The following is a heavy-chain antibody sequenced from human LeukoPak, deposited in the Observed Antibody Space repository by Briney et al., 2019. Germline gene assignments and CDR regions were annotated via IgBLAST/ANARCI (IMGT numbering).Heavy chain of an antibody. J-gene: IGHJ5*02. Sequence: GESLKISCKGSGHSFTSYWIGWVRQMPGKGLEWMGIIYPGDSDTRYSPSFQGQVTISADKSISTAYLQWSSLKASDTAMYYCARRRYYGSGSQENWFDPWGQGTLVTVSS. CDR1: GHSFTSYW. V-gene: IGHV5-51*01. CDR3: ARRRYYGSGSQENWFDP. CDR2: IYPGDSDT. D-gene: IGHD3-10*01.